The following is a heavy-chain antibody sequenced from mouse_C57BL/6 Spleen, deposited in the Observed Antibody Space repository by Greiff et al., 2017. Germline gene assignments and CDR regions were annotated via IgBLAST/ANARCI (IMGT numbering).Heavy chain of an antibody. Sequence: EVQRVESGGGLVKPGGSLKLSCAASGFTFSDYGMHWVRQAPEKGLEWVAYISSGSSTIYYADTVKGRFTISRDNAKNTLFLQMTSLRAEDTAMYYCARFPGYYGSSSEAMDYWGQGTSVSVSS. CDR1: GFTFSDYG. V-gene: IGHV5-17*01. D-gene: IGHD1-1*01. J-gene: IGHJ4*01. CDR3: ARFPGYYGSSSEAMDY. CDR2: ISSGSSTI.